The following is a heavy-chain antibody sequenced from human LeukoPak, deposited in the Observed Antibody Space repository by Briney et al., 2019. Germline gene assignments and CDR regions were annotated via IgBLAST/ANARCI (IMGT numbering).Heavy chain of an antibody. V-gene: IGHV4-38-2*01. J-gene: IGHJ4*02. CDR1: GYSISSGYH. D-gene: IGHD1-20*01. CDR3: VRFITGSIADH. Sequence: SETLSLTCAVSGYSISSGYHWGWVRQPPGKGLEWLGSVYHSGSTFYNPSRRSRVTMSVDTAQNQFSLMLSSVTAADTAVYYCVRFITGSIADHWGQGTLVTVSS. CDR2: VYHSGST.